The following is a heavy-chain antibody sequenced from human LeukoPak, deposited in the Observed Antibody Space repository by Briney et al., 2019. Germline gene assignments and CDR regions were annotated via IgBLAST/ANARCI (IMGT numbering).Heavy chain of an antibody. CDR1: GFPFRSYA. Sequence: GGSLRLSCVASGFPFRSYAMTWVRQTPGKGLESVSVITDDEDAYYADSVKGRFTISRDNSQNTVFLQMNSLRVEDTAVYYCAKVDYWSPENYFDSWGQGTLVTVSS. D-gene: IGHD1-1*01. J-gene: IGHJ4*02. V-gene: IGHV3-23*01. CDR3: AKVDYWSPENYFDS. CDR2: ITDDEDA.